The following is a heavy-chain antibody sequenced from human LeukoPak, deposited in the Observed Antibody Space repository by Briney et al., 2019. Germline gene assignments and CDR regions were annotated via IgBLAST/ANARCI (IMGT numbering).Heavy chain of an antibody. J-gene: IGHJ4*02. CDR3: ATGGPNSSGWYAPLLFDY. CDR2: FDPEDGET. D-gene: IGHD6-19*01. CDR1: GYTLSELS. V-gene: IGHV1-24*01. Sequence: ASVKVSCKVSGYTLSELSMHWVRQAPGKGLEWMGGFDPEDGETIYAQKFQGRVTMTEDTSTDTAYMELSSLRSEDTAVYYCATGGPNSSGWYAPLLFDYWGQGTLVTVSS.